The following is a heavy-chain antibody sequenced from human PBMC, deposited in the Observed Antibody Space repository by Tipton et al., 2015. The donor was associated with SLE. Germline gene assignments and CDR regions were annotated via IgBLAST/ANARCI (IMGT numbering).Heavy chain of an antibody. J-gene: IGHJ4*02. CDR2: ISYDGSKE. Sequence: SLRLSCAASGFTLSDYAMHWVRQAPGKGLEWVAIISYDGSKEYYVDSVKGRFTISRDNAKNSLYLQMNSLRAEDTAVYYCAGSSGHYWGQGTLVTVSS. D-gene: IGHD3-22*01. CDR1: GFTLSDYA. V-gene: IGHV3-30-3*01. CDR3: AGSSGHY.